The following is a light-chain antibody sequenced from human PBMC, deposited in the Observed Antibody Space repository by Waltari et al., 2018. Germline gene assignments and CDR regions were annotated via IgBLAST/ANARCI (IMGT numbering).Light chain of an antibody. Sequence: ETVMTQSPATLSVSPGERVTLSCRASRSVSRNLAWYQQKPGQPPRLLIYAASTRATGVPARFSGSGSGTDFTLSISGLQSEDFAVYYCQQYDDWPPVTFGGWTKVDVK. CDR3: QQYDDWPPVT. V-gene: IGKV3-15*01. CDR1: RSVSRN. J-gene: IGKJ4*01. CDR2: AAS.